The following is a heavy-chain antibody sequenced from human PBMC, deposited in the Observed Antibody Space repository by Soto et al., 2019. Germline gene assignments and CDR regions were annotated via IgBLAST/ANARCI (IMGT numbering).Heavy chain of an antibody. Sequence: PSETLSLTCTVSGGSISSGDYYWSWIRQPPGKGLEWIGYIYYSGSTYYNPSLKSRVTISVDTSKNQFSLKLSSVTAADTAVYYCAREQMVRGVTLSGYYYGMDVWGQGTTVTVSS. J-gene: IGHJ6*02. CDR3: AREQMVRGVTLSGYYYGMDV. V-gene: IGHV4-30-4*01. D-gene: IGHD3-10*01. CDR2: IYYSGST. CDR1: GGSISSGDYY.